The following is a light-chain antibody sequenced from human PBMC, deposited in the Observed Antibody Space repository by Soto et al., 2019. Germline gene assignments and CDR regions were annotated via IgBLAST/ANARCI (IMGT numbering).Light chain of an antibody. J-gene: IGKJ3*01. Sequence: EIVLTQSPGPLYLSPGEGATVSCRVSQSINSKSLVWYQRKFGQAPRLLLYNTSTRATGIPDRFSGSGSGTDFTLRISGLEPEDFAVYYCQHYGGSFIFGPGTKVDFK. CDR2: NTS. CDR1: QSINSKS. CDR3: QHYGGSFI. V-gene: IGKV3-20*01.